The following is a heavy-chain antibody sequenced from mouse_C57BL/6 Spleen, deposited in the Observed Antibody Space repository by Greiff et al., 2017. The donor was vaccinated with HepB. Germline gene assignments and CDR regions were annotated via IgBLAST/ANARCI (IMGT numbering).Heavy chain of an antibody. Sequence: EVQGVESGGGLVKPGGSLKLSCAASGFTFSSYAMSWVRQTPEKRLEWVATISDGGSYTYYPDNVKGRFTISRDNAKNNLYLQMSHLKSEDTAMYYCAREGGDYYYGSGYFDVWGTGTTVTVSS. CDR2: ISDGGSYT. CDR1: GFTFSSYA. J-gene: IGHJ1*03. D-gene: IGHD1-1*01. CDR3: AREGGDYYYGSGYFDV. V-gene: IGHV5-4*01.